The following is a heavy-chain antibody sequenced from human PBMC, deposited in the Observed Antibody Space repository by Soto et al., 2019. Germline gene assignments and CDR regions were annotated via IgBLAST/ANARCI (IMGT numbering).Heavy chain of an antibody. CDR2: IYYSGST. V-gene: IGHV4-59*01. J-gene: IGHJ3*02. CDR1: GGSISSYY. Sequence: SETLSLTCTVSGGSISSYYWSWIRQPPGKGLEWIGYIYYSGSTNYNPSLKSRVTISVDTSKNQFSLKLSSVTAADTAVYYCARLGLDAFDIWVQGTMVT. D-gene: IGHD6-13*01. CDR3: ARLGLDAFDI.